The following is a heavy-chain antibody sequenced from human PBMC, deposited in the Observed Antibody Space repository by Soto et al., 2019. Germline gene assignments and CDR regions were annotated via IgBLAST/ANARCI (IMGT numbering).Heavy chain of an antibody. V-gene: IGHV3-30*03. CDR3: GALNYGGDDC. CDR2: IPHDGSYK. D-gene: IGHD4-17*01. J-gene: IGHJ4*02. CDR1: GLPFSSYG. Sequence: QVQLVESGGGVVQPGRSLRLSCAASGLPFSSYGMHWVRQAPGKGLECVAIIPHDGSYKYHVDSVKGRFTISRDNSKNMLYLQMDSLRPEDTAVYYCGALNYGGDDCWGQGTLVTVSS.